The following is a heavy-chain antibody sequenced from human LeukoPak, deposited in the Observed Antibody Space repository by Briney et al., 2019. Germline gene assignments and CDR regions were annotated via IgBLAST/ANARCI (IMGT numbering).Heavy chain of an antibody. Sequence: PSETLSLTCTVSGGSISSYYWSWIRQPPGKGLEWIGYIYYSGSTNYNPSLKSRVTISVDTSKNQFSLKLSSVTAADTAVYYCARDATGHSSGWYDYWGQGTLVTVSS. D-gene: IGHD6-19*01. CDR2: IYYSGST. V-gene: IGHV4-59*01. CDR3: ARDATGHSSGWYDY. CDR1: GGSISSYY. J-gene: IGHJ4*02.